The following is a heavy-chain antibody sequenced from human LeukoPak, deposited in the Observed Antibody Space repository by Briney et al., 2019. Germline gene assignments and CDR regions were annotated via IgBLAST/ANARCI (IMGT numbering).Heavy chain of an antibody. V-gene: IGHV4-38-2*02. Sequence: SETLSLTCTVSGYSISGGYYWGWIRQPPGKGLEWIGTSFQSVSTYYNPSLKSRVTTSVDTSKNQFSLKLSSVTAADTAVYYCARNNSNGFDFWSQGTLVTVSS. CDR1: GYSISGGYY. CDR3: ARNNSNGFDF. CDR2: SFQSVST. D-gene: IGHD6-19*01. J-gene: IGHJ4*02.